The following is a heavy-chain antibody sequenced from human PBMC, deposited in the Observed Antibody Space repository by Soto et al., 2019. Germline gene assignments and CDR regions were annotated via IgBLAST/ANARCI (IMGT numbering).Heavy chain of an antibody. Sequence: PSETLSLTCAVYGGSSSGYYSSWIRQPPWKGLEWMGEINHRGSPNYYPSLKSRVTISVDRSKKQYLLKLSSVSAADTAVYYCARALIYHDLSSGSSIKGNQYYGMDLWDQETTVAVSS. CDR3: ARALIYHDLSSGSSIKGNQYYGMDL. CDR2: INHRGSP. J-gene: IGHJ6*02. V-gene: IGHV4-34*01. CDR1: GGSSSGYY. D-gene: IGHD3-3*01.